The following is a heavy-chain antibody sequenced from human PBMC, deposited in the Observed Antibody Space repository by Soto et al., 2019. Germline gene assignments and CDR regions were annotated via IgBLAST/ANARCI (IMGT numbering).Heavy chain of an antibody. V-gene: IGHV3-23*01. CDR3: AKPPPRIRWGEDYYGMDV. J-gene: IGHJ6*02. CDR1: GFTFSSYA. Sequence: GGSLRLSCAASGFTFSSYAMSWVRQAPGKGLEWVSAIRGSGGSTYYADSVKGRFTISRDNSKNTLYLQMNSLRAEDTAVYYCAKPPPRIRWGEDYYGMDVWGQGTTVTVSS. CDR2: IRGSGGST. D-gene: IGHD3-16*01.